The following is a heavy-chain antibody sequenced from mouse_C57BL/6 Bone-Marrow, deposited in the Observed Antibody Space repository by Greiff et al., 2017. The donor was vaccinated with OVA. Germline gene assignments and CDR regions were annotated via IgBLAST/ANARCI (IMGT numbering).Heavy chain of an antibody. CDR2: LDPETGGT. J-gene: IGHJ4*01. CDR3: TRGGYAMDY. V-gene: IGHV1-15*01. Sequence: VQLQESGAELVRPGASVTLSCKASGYTFTDYEMHWVKQTPVHGLEWIGALDPETGGTAYNQKFKGKAILTADKSSSTAYMELRSLTSEDSAVYYSTRGGYAMDYWGQGTSVTVSS. CDR1: GYTFTDYE.